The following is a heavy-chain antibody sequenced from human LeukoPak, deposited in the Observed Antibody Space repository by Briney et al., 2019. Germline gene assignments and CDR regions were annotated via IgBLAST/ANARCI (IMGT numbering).Heavy chain of an antibody. D-gene: IGHD6-13*01. Sequence: GGSLRLSCAASGFTFSSYAMSRVRQAPGKGLEWVSVISGGGGSTYYADSVKGRFTISRDNSKNALYLQMNSLRAEDTAVYYCAKGRYGSSRYPFDYRGQGTLVTVSS. V-gene: IGHV3-23*01. CDR2: ISGGGGST. CDR3: AKGRYGSSRYPFDY. J-gene: IGHJ4*02. CDR1: GFTFSSYA.